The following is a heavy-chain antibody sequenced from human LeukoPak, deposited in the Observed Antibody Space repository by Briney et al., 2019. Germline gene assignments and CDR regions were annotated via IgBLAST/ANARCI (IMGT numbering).Heavy chain of an antibody. D-gene: IGHD3-10*01. J-gene: IGHJ4*02. Sequence: SETLSLTCTVSGGSISSSSYYWGWIRQPPGKGLEWIGSIYYSGSTYYNPFLKSRVTISVDTSKNQFSLKLSSVTAAGTAVYYCARVMSSTAYYFDYWGQGTLVTVSS. CDR3: ARVMSSTAYYFDY. CDR2: IYYSGST. V-gene: IGHV4-39*07. CDR1: GGSISSSSYY.